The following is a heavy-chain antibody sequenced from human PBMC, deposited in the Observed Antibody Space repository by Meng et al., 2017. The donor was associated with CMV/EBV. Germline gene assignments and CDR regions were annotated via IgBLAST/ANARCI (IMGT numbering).Heavy chain of an antibody. J-gene: IGHJ6*02. D-gene: IGHD1-26*01. Sequence: ASVKVSCKASGYTFTSYYMHWVRQAPGQGLEWMGIINPSGGSTSYAQKFQGRVTMTRDTSTSTVYMELSSLRSEDTAVYYCARDATGFSELLGLLNYYYYGMDVWGQGTTVTVS. CDR2: INPSGGST. CDR1: GYTFTSYY. CDR3: ARDATGFSELLGLLNYYYYGMDV. V-gene: IGHV1-46*01.